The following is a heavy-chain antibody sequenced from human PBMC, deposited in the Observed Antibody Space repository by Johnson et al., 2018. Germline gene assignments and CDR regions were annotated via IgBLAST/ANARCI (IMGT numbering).Heavy chain of an antibody. CDR1: GGTFSSYA. V-gene: IGHV1-69*13. D-gene: IGHD6-25*01. CDR2: IIPIFGTA. Sequence: VQLVQSGAEVKKPGASVKVSCKASGGTFSSYAISWVRQAPGQGLEWMGGIIPIFGTANYAQKFQGRVTITADESTSTAYMELCSRRSEDTAVYYWARWSKQRAARFKGEFDPWGQGTLVTVSS. CDR3: ARWSKQRAARFKGEFDP. J-gene: IGHJ5*02.